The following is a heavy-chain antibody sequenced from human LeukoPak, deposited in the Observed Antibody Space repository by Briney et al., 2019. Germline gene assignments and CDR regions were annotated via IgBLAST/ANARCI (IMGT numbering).Heavy chain of an antibody. CDR2: IYSGGST. Sequence: GGSLRLSCAASGFTVSSNYMSWVRQAPGEGLEWVSVIYSGGSTYYADSVKGRFTISRDNSKNTLYLQMNSLRAEVTAVYYCASAAYYDFWSGYYFSEYFQHWGQGTLVTVSS. CDR1: GFTVSSNY. D-gene: IGHD3-3*01. CDR3: ASAAYYDFWSGYYFSEYFQH. V-gene: IGHV3-53*01. J-gene: IGHJ1*01.